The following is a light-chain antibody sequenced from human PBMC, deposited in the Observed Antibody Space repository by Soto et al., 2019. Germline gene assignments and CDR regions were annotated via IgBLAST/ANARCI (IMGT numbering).Light chain of an antibody. CDR2: KAS. V-gene: IGKV1-5*03. J-gene: IGKJ1*01. CDR3: QQYNSCLP. Sequence: DIQMTQSPSTLSASVGDRVTITCRASQSISSWLAWYQQKPGKAPKLLIYKASSLESGVPSRFSGSGSGTEFTLTISSLQPDDFATYYCQQYNSCLPFGQGTKVEIK. CDR1: QSISSW.